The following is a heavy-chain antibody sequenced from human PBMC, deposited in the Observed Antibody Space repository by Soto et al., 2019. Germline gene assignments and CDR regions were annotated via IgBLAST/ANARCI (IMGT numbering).Heavy chain of an antibody. CDR3: ARVQRAVRGVIRLFDY. J-gene: IGHJ4*02. CDR1: GYTFTSYA. CDR2: INAGNGNT. D-gene: IGHD3-10*01. V-gene: IGHV1-3*01. Sequence: VASVKVSCKASGYTFTSYAMHWVRQAPGQRLEWMGWINAGNGNTKYSQKFQGRVTITRDTSASTAYMELSSLRSEDTAVYYCARVQRAVRGVIRLFDYWGQGTLVTVSS.